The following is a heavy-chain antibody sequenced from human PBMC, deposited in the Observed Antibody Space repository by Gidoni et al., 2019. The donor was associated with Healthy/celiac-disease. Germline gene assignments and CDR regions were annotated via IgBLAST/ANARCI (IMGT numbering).Heavy chain of an antibody. Sequence: QLQLQESGPGLVKPSETLSLTCIVSGGSISSSNYYWGCIRQPPGKGLEWIGSIYYSGSTYYNPSLKSRVTISVDTSKNQFSLKLSSVTAADTAVYYCARSGIAVAGYYYYGMDVWGQGTTVTVSS. CDR2: IYYSGST. J-gene: IGHJ6*02. D-gene: IGHD6-19*01. V-gene: IGHV4-39*01. CDR1: GGSISSSNYY. CDR3: ARSGIAVAGYYYYGMDV.